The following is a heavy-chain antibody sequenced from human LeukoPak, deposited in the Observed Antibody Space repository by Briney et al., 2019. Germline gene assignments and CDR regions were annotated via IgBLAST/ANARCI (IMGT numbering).Heavy chain of an antibody. D-gene: IGHD6-13*01. Sequence: SETLSLTCTVSGGSISSYYWSWIRQPAGKGLEWIGRIYTSGSTNYNPSLKSRVTMSVDTSKNQFSLKLSPVTAADTAVYYCARDFVAAAGTDYYYYMDVWGKGTTVTVSS. CDR3: ARDFVAAAGTDYYYYMDV. J-gene: IGHJ6*03. CDR2: IYTSGST. V-gene: IGHV4-4*07. CDR1: GGSISSYY.